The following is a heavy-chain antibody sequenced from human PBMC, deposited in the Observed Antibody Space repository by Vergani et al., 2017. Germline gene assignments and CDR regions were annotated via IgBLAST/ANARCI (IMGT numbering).Heavy chain of an antibody. CDR1: GFTFSSYW. J-gene: IGHJ6*03. CDR3: ARDLRGSYYYYYMDV. Sequence: EVQLVESGGGLVQPGGSLRLSCAASGFTFSSYWMSWVRQAPGKGLEWVANIKQDGSEKYYVDSVKGRFTISRDNAKNSLYLQMNSLRAEDTAVYYSARDLRGSYYYYYMDVWGKGTTVTVSS. CDR2: IKQDGSEK. D-gene: IGHD3-16*01. V-gene: IGHV3-7*01.